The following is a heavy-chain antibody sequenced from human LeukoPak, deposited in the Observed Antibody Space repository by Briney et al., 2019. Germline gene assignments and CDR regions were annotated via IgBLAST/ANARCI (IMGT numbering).Heavy chain of an antibody. J-gene: IGHJ4*02. CDR1: GGTFISYT. D-gene: IGHD3-22*01. CDR3: ARGSGYFQFDY. CDR2: IIPILGIA. Sequence: ASVKVSCKASGGTFISYTISWVRQAPGQGLEWMGRIIPILGIANYAQKFQGRVTITADKSTSTAYMELSSLRSEDTAVYYCARGSGYFQFDYWGQGTLVTVSS. V-gene: IGHV1-69*02.